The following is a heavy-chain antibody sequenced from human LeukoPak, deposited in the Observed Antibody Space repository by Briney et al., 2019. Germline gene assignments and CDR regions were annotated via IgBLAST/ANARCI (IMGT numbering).Heavy chain of an antibody. CDR2: ISYDGSNK. CDR1: GFTFSSYA. D-gene: IGHD3-10*01. J-gene: IGHJ4*02. V-gene: IGHV3-30-3*01. Sequence: GGSLRLSCAASGFTFSSYAMHWVRQAPGKGLEWVAVISYDGSNKYYADSVKGRFTISRDNSKNTLYLQMNSLRAEDTAVYYCALLWFGKLPSDYWGQGTLVTVSS. CDR3: ALLWFGKLPSDY.